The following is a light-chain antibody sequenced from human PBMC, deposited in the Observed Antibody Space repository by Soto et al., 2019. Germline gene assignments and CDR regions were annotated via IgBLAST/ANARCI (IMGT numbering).Light chain of an antibody. J-gene: IGLJ2*01. Sequence: QSALTQPASVSGSPGQSISISCTGTSSDIGGYNYVSWYQQHPAKAPKLIIFDVSYRPSGVSNRFSGSKSGNTASLTISGLQAEDEADYYCSSYTTISTLVFGVGTKLTVL. V-gene: IGLV2-14*03. CDR3: SSYTTISTLV. CDR1: SSDIGGYNY. CDR2: DVS.